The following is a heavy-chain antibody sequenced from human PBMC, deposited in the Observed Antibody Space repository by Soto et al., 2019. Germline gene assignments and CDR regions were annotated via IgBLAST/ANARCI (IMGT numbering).Heavy chain of an antibody. Sequence: GGSLRLSCAASGFTFGSYAMSWVRQAPGKGLEWVSAISGSGGSTYYADSVKGRFTISRDNSKNTLYLQMNSLRAEDTAVYYCAKGDTMVRGVIIPLYYYGMDVWGQGTTVTVSS. CDR1: GFTFGSYA. D-gene: IGHD3-10*01. J-gene: IGHJ6*02. V-gene: IGHV3-23*01. CDR2: ISGSGGST. CDR3: AKGDTMVRGVIIPLYYYGMDV.